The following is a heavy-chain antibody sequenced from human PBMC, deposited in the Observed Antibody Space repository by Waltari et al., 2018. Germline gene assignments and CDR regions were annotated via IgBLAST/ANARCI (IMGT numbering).Heavy chain of an antibody. CDR2: IWYDGSNK. J-gene: IGHJ3*02. CDR1: GFTFSSYG. D-gene: IGHD1-1*01. CDR3: ASQDHNDAFDI. V-gene: IGHV3-33*01. Sequence: QVQLVESGGGVVQPGRSLRLSCAASGFTFSSYGMHWVRQAPGKGLEWVVLIWYDGSNKYYADSVKGRFTIARDNSKNTLYLQMNSLRAEDTAVYYCASQDHNDAFDIWGQGTMVTVSS.